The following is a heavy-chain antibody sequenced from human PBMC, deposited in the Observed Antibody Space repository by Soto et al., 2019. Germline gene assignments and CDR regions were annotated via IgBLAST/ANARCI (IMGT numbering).Heavy chain of an antibody. V-gene: IGHV3-23*01. D-gene: IGHD1-1*01. J-gene: IGHJ4*02. CDR3: AKESFARRDSYNWVGDVDY. CDR2: ISGSGGST. CDR1: GFTFSSYA. Sequence: EVQLLESGGGLVQPGGSLRLSCAASGFTFSSYAMSWVRQAPGKGLEWVSVISGSGGSTYYADSVKGRFTISRDNSKNTLYVQMNSLRAEDTAVYYCAKESFARRDSYNWVGDVDYWGQGTLVTVSS.